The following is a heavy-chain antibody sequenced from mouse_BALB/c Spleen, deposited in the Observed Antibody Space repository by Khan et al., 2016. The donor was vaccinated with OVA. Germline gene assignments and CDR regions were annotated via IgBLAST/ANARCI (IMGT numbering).Heavy chain of an antibody. V-gene: IGHV3-2*02. Sequence: EVELVESGPGLVKPSQSLSLTCTVTGYSITSDYAWNWIRQFPGNKLEWMGYISYSGSTGYNPSLKSRISITRDTSNNQFFLQLNSVTTEDTATYYSARRYYYGHWYFDVWGAGTTVTVSS. CDR3: ARRYYYGHWYFDV. CDR2: ISYSGST. J-gene: IGHJ1*01. D-gene: IGHD1-1*01. CDR1: GYSITSDYA.